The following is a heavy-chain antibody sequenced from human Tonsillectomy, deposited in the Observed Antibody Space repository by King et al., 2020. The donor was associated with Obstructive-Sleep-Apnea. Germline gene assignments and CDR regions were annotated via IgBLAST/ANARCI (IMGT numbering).Heavy chain of an antibody. CDR2: ISYEDGANK. CDR1: GFSFTSYG. V-gene: IGHV3-30*03. Sequence: HVQLVESGGGVVQPGRSLRLSCAASGFSFTSYGMHWVRQAPGKGLEWVAMISYEDGANKYYADSVKGRFTISRDNSKNTLFLQMSSVRAEDTAVYYCATGSGYYYFEYWGRGTLVTVSS. J-gene: IGHJ4*02. D-gene: IGHD3-3*01. CDR3: ATGSGYYYFEY.